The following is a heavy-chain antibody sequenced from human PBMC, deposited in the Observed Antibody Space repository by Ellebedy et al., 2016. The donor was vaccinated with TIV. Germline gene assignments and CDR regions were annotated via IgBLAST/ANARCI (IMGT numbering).Heavy chain of an antibody. CDR2: IDAAGGT. J-gene: IGHJ5*02. Sequence: GGSLRLXXAVSGFIVSSHNMNWIRQAPGKGLEWISLIDAAGGTFYADSVKGRFDISRDNSRNTLLLQMNTLRAEDTAVYYCARVPSEARGYNGFSTWGQGTQVTVS. CDR1: GFIVSSHN. V-gene: IGHV3-53*01. CDR3: ARVPSEARGYNGFST.